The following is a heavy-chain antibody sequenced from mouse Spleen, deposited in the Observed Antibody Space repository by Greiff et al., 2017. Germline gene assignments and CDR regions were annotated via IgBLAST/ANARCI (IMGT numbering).Heavy chain of an antibody. Sequence: VQLQQSGAELVKPGASVKMSCKASGYTFTSYWITWVKQRPGQGLEWIGDIYPGSGSTNYNEKFKSKATLTVDTSSSTAYMQLSSLTSEDSAVYYCARRGSTVVATDDAMDYWGQGTSVTVSS. CDR1: GYTFTSYW. D-gene: IGHD1-1*01. CDR3: ARRGSTVVATDDAMDY. CDR2: IYPGSGST. V-gene: IGHV1-55*01. J-gene: IGHJ4*01.